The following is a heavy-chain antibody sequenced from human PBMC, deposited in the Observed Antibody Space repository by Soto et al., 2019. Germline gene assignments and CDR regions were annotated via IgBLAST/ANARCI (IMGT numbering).Heavy chain of an antibody. Sequence: SETLSLTCTVSGGSISSGDYYWTWIRQPPGKGLEWIGYIYYSGSTYYNPSLESRVAISVDTSKNQFSLRLSSVTAADTAIYYCATRITVFGLLIPPFDPWGQGTQVTVSS. CDR1: GGSISSGDYY. D-gene: IGHD3-3*01. J-gene: IGHJ5*02. V-gene: IGHV4-30-4*02. CDR3: ATRITVFGLLIPPFDP. CDR2: IYYSGST.